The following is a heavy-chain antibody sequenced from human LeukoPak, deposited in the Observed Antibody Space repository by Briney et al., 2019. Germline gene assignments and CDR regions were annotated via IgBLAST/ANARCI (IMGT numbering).Heavy chain of an antibody. J-gene: IGHJ4*02. V-gene: IGHV3-23*01. D-gene: IGHD3-3*01. CDR2: ISDSGTGT. CDR3: AKVRTIFGVVIGGSDY. Sequence: GGSLRLSCAASGFTFSSYAMSWVRQAPGKGLEWVSAISDSGTGTSYADSAQGRFTISRDNSKNTLYLQMNSLRAEDTAVYYCAKVRTIFGVVIGGSDYWGQGTLVTVSS. CDR1: GFTFSSYA.